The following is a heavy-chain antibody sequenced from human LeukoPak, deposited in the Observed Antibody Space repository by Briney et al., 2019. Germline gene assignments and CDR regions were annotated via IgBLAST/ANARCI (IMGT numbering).Heavy chain of an antibody. J-gene: IGHJ4*02. Sequence: ASVKVSCKASGYTFTGYYMHWVRQAPGQGLEWMGWINPNSGGTNYAQKFQGRVTMTRDTSISTAYMELSSLRSDDTAVYYCARGILSLDPHDYWGQGTLVTVSS. CDR3: ARGILSLDPHDY. V-gene: IGHV1-2*02. CDR1: GYTFTGYY. D-gene: IGHD5/OR15-5a*01. CDR2: INPNSGGT.